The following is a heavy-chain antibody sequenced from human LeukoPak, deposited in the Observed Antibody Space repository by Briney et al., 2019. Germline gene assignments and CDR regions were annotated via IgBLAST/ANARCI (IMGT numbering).Heavy chain of an antibody. CDR3: ARELLPGIAAAGSSFDP. CDR2: IYHSGST. J-gene: IGHJ5*02. D-gene: IGHD6-13*01. V-gene: IGHV4-4*02. CDR1: GGSISSSNW. Sequence: SETLSLTCAVSGGSISSSNWWSWVRQPPGKGLEWIGEIYHSGSTNYNPSLKSRVTISVDTSKNQFSLKLSSVTAADTAVYYCARELLPGIAAAGSSFDPWGQGTLVTVSS.